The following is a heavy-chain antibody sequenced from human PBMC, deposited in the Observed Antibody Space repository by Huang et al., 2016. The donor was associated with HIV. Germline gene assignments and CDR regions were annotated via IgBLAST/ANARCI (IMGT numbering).Heavy chain of an antibody. J-gene: IGHJ4*02. CDR3: AKGSERSLTGPKYQYYFDY. CDR2: ISGSGSST. Sequence: EVQLLESGGGLVQPGGSLRLSCAASIFTFSTSAMSWVRQAPGKGREGVSGISGSGSSTYYADSVKGRFTISRDNSRNTLDLQMKSLRVEDTAIYYCAKGSERSLTGPKYQYYFDYWGQGTLVTVSS. CDR1: IFTFSTSA. D-gene: IGHD3-3*01. V-gene: IGHV3-23*01.